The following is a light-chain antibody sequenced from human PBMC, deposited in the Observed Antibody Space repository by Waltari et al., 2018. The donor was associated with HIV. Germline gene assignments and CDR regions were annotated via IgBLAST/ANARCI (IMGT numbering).Light chain of an antibody. J-gene: IGLJ1*01. CDR1: SSHIRAGPH. V-gene: IGLV1-40*01. CDR3: QSHDSSLSGYV. CDR2: GNS. Sequence: QSVLTQPPSVSGAPGQRVTISCTGSSSHIRAGPHVHWYQQLPGPAPKLLIYGNSNRPSGVPDRFSGSKSGTSASLAITGLQAEDEADYHCQSHDSSLSGYVFGTGTKVTVL.